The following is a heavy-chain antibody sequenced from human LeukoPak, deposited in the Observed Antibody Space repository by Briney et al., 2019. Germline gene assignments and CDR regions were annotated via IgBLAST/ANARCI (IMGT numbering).Heavy chain of an antibody. V-gene: IGHV4-39*01. CDR3: ATGDSSTWGY. Sequence: SETLSLTCTVSGGSISSSSYYWGWIRQPPGKGLEWIGSIYYSGSTYYNPSLKSRVTISVDTSKNQFSLKLSSVTAADTAVYYCATGDSSTWGYWGQGTLVTVSS. D-gene: IGHD2-2*01. CDR2: IYYSGST. CDR1: GGSISSSSYY. J-gene: IGHJ4*02.